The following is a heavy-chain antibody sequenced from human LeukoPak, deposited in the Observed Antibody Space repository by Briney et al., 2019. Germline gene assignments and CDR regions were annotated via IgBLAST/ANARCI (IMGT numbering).Heavy chain of an antibody. CDR3: ARGGTMVRGLQGVDI. CDR1: GGSISSGDYY. CDR2: IYYSGST. Sequence: SETLSLTCTVSGGSISSGDYYWSWIRQPPGKGLEWIGYIYYSGSTYYNPSLKSRVTISVDTSKNQFSLKLSSVTVADTAVYYCARGGTMVRGLQGVDIWGQGTMVTVSS. J-gene: IGHJ3*02. V-gene: IGHV4-30-4*08. D-gene: IGHD3-10*01.